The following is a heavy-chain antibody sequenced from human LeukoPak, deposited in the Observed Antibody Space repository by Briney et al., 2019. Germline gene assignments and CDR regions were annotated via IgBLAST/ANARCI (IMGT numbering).Heavy chain of an antibody. J-gene: IGHJ4*02. CDR3: ARQGPRNYACFDY. CDR2: FFPDDSDT. V-gene: IGHV5-51*01. Sequence: GESLKISLKGSGYRLTCLWLGLVPQIPGKGLGWMGIFFPDDSDTRYSASFQGQITISADKSISTAYPQWSSLKASYTAMYYCARQGPRNYACFDYWAQGTRVTVSS. CDR1: GYRLTCLW. D-gene: IGHD1-7*01.